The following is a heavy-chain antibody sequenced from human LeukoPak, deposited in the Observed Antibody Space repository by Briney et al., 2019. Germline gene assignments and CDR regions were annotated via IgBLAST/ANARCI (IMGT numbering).Heavy chain of an antibody. CDR3: ARGRYNWNCDY. J-gene: IGHJ4*02. D-gene: IGHD1-20*01. CDR1: GGSISSSSYY. V-gene: IGHV4-39*01. CDR2: IYYSGST. Sequence: PSETLSLTCIVSGGSISSSSYYWGWLRQPPGKGLEWIGSIYYSGSTYYNPSLKSRVTISVDTSKNQFSLKLSSVTAADTAVYYCARGRYNWNCDYWGQGTLVTISS.